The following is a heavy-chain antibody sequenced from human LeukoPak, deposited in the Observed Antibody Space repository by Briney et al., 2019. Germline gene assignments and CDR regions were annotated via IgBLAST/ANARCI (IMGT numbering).Heavy chain of an antibody. CDR1: GFTFSSYW. CDR2: IKQDGSEK. D-gene: IGHD6-19*01. J-gene: IGHJ4*02. CDR3: ASGYSSGWYVVDY. V-gene: IGHV3-7*01. Sequence: GGSLRLSCAASGFTFSSYWMSWVRRAPGKGLEWVANIKQDGSEKYYVDSVKGRFTISRDNAKNSLYLQMNSLRAEDTAVYYCASGYSSGWYVVDYWGQGTLVTVSS.